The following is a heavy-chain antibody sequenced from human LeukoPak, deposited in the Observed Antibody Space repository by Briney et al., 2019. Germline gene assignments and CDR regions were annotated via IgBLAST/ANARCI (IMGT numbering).Heavy chain of an antibody. J-gene: IGHJ4*02. Sequence: GGSLRLSCAASGFTFSNYGMHWVRQAPGKGLEWVAIIWYDGSNKYHADSVKGRFTISRDNSKNTLYLQMNSLRAEDTAVYYCARDRDVYSSRWNRNFAYWGQGTLVTVSA. D-gene: IGHD6-13*01. CDR1: GFTFSNYG. CDR3: ARDRDVYSSRWNRNFAY. V-gene: IGHV3-33*01. CDR2: IWYDGSNK.